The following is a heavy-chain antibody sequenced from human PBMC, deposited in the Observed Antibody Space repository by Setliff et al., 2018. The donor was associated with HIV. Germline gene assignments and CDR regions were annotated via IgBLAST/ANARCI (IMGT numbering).Heavy chain of an antibody. V-gene: IGHV1-8*01. CDR3: ARGKGVRGVIITGGLDV. CDR1: GSPFNNYD. CDR2: MNLNSDVA. Sequence: SVKVSCKSSGSPFNNYDIIWLRQATGQGLEWLGWMNLNSDVAGYAPGFHDRLTMTRSTSMDTTNLELRSLRSEDTAVYYCARGKGVRGVIITGGLDVWGKGTTVTVSS. J-gene: IGHJ6*04. D-gene: IGHD3-10*01.